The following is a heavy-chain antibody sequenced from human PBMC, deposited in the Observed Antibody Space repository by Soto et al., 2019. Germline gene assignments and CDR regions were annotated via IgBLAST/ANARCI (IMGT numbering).Heavy chain of an antibody. CDR1: GGSISSGGYY. D-gene: IGHD5-12*01. CDR2: FYCCGST. CDR3: ARARGGYDGFDYFDY. Sequence: SETLSLTCNVPGGSISSGGYYWSWIRQYPGKGLEWIGNFYCCGSTHYNPSLKSRITTSGDTSKNQFFLRLSPVTAADTAVYYCARARGGYDGFDYFDYWGPGTSVT. J-gene: IGHJ4*02. V-gene: IGHV4-31*03.